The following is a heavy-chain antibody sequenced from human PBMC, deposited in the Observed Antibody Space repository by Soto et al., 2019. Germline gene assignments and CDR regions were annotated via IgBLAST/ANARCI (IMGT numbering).Heavy chain of an antibody. Sequence: QVQVVQSGAEVKKPGASVKVSCKTSGYTFTSYDISWVRQAPGQGLEWMGWISGYNGNTNYAQKLQGRVTMTTDTSTSTADLELRSLRSDDTAVYYCARESATTHDGFDIWGQGKMVIGSS. J-gene: IGHJ3*02. CDR2: ISGYNGNT. CDR1: GYTFTSYD. V-gene: IGHV1-18*01. CDR3: ARESATTHDGFDI. D-gene: IGHD4-17*01.